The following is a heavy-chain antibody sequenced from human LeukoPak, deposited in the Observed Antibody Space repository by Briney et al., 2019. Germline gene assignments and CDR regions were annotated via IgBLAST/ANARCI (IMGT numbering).Heavy chain of an antibody. CDR3: AKAAGLEWELLRPVDY. CDR2: ISYDGSNK. Sequence: PGRSLRLSCAASGFTFSSYAMHWVRQAPGKGLEWVAVISYDGSNKYYADSVKGRFTISRDNSKNTLYLQMNSLRAEDTAVYYCAKAAGLEWELLRPVDYWGQGTLVTVSS. J-gene: IGHJ4*02. D-gene: IGHD1-26*01. V-gene: IGHV3-30-3*01. CDR1: GFTFSSYA.